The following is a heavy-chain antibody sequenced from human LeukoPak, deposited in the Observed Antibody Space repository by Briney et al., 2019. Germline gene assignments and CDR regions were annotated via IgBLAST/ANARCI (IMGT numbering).Heavy chain of an antibody. CDR2: ISGSGGST. J-gene: IGHJ4*02. CDR3: AKDLSSSHVSEYFDY. Sequence: GGSLRLSCAASGFTFSSYAMSWVRQAPGKGLEWVSAISGSGGSTYYADSVKGRFTISRDNSKNTLYLQMNSLRAEDTAVYYCAKDLSSSHVSEYFDYWGQGTLVTVSS. CDR1: GFTFSSYA. V-gene: IGHV3-23*01. D-gene: IGHD6-6*01.